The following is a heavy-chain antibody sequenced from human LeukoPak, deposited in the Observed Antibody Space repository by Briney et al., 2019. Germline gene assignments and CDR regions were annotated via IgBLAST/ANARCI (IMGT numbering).Heavy chain of an antibody. V-gene: IGHV1-46*01. D-gene: IGHD1-26*01. CDR2: INPSGGST. CDR1: GGTFSSYA. Sequence: GASVKVSCKASGGTFSSYAISWVRQAPGQGLEWMGIINPSGGSTSYAQKFQGRVTMTRDTSTSTVYMELSSLRSEDTAVYYCARAGVSIVGATTFDYWGQGTLVTVSS. CDR3: ARAGVSIVGATTFDY. J-gene: IGHJ4*02.